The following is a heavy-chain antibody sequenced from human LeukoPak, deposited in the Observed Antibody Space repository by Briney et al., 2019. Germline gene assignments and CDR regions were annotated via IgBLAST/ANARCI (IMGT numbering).Heavy chain of an antibody. V-gene: IGHV4-34*01. CDR1: GGSFSGYY. J-gene: IGHJ4*02. CDR2: INHSGST. CDR3: ARGWGYSYGYAS. Sequence: SETLSLPCAVYGGSFSGYYWSWIRQPPGKGLEWIGEINHSGSTNYNPSLKSRVTISVDTSKNQFSLKLSSVTAADTAVYYCARGWGYSYGYASWGQGTLVTVSS. D-gene: IGHD5-18*01.